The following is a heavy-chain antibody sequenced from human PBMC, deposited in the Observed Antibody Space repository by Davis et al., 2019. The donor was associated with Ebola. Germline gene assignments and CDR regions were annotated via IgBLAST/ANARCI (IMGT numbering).Heavy chain of an antibody. CDR2: IYYSGST. CDR3: ARGGYSYGFHWFDP. V-gene: IGHV4-59*08. CDR1: GGSISSYY. Sequence: MPSETLSLTCTVSGGSISSYYWSWIRQPPGKGLEWIGYIYYSGSTYYNPSLKSRVTISVDTSKNQFSLKLISVTAADTAVYYCARGGYSYGFHWFDPWGQGTLVTVSS. D-gene: IGHD5-18*01. J-gene: IGHJ5*02.